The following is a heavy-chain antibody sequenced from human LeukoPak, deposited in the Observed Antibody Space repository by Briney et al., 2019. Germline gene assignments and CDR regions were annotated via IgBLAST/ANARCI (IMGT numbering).Heavy chain of an antibody. CDR3: ARDPNGDYIGAFDFQR. V-gene: IGHV3-23*01. CDR1: GFTFSNYA. Sequence: GGSLRLSCAASGFTFSNYAMMWIRQAPGKGLEWVSAIRGSGGTTFYADSVKGRFTISRDNLRNTLYLQMNSLRADDTAVYFCARDPNGDYIGAFDFQRWGQGTPFTVSS. D-gene: IGHD4-17*01. J-gene: IGHJ1*01. CDR2: IRGSGGTT.